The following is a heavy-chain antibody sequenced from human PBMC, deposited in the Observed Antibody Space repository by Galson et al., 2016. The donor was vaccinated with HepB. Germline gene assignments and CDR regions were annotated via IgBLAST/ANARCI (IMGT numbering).Heavy chain of an antibody. V-gene: IGHV4-4*02. J-gene: IGHJ6*02. CDR3: AKVSYGYFDWFQRGGGMDV. CDR1: GDSISSSANC. Sequence: SETLSLTCAVSGDSISSSANCWSWVRQPPGMALEWIGEIYHSGGVNYNPSLRSRVTISVDKSKNQFSLNLNSMTAADTAVYYCAKVSYGYFDWFQRGGGMDVWGQGTTVTVSS. CDR2: IYHSGGV. D-gene: IGHD3-9*01.